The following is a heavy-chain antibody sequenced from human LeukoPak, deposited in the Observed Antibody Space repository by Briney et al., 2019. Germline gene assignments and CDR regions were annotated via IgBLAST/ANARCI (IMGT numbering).Heavy chain of an antibody. D-gene: IGHD1-26*01. V-gene: IGHV3-30-3*01. J-gene: IGHJ4*02. CDR2: ISYDGSNK. Sequence: GGSLRLSCAASGFTFSSYAMHWVRQAPGKGLEWVAVISYDGSNKYYADSVKGRFTISRDNSKNTLYPQMNSLRAEDTAVYYCARDHSGSPDYWGQGTLVTVSS. CDR3: ARDHSGSPDY. CDR1: GFTFSSYA.